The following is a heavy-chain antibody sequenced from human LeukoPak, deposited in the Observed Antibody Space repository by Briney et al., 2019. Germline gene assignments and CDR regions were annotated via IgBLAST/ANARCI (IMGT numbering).Heavy chain of an antibody. CDR2: IYYSGST. V-gene: IGHV4-59*01. CDR1: GGSISSYY. J-gene: IGHJ6*03. Sequence: SETLSLTCTVSGGSISSYYWSWIRQPPGKGLEWIGYIYYSGSTNYNPSLKSRVTISVDTSKNQFSLKLSSVTAADTAVYYCARLKKDHYYYYYMDVWGKGTTVTVSS. CDR3: ARLKKDHYYYYYMDV.